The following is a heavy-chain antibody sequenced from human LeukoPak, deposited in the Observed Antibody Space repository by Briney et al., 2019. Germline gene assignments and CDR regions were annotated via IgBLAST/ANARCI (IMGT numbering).Heavy chain of an antibody. V-gene: IGHV4-4*07. CDR3: ARIVGATSGGAFDI. Sequence: PSESMSLTCTVSGGSISRYYWSWIRQPAGTGLKLIGRIYTSGSTNYNPSLKSRVTMSVDTSKNQFSLKLSSVTAADTAVYYCARIVGATSGGAFDIWGQGTMVTVSS. J-gene: IGHJ3*02. D-gene: IGHD1-26*01. CDR2: IYTSGST. CDR1: GGSISRYY.